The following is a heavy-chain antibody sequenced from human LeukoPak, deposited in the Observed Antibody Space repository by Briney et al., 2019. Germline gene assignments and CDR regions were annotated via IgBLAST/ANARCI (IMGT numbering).Heavy chain of an antibody. J-gene: IGHJ4*02. CDR2: ISGSGGST. CDR3: AKVAGSGSYYNEK. CDR1: GFTFSSHS. Sequence: GGSLRLSCAASGFTFSSHSMNWVRQAPGKGLEWVSAISGSGGSTYYADSVKGRFTISRDNSKNTLYLQMNSLRAEDTAVYYCAKVAGSGSYYNEKWGQGTLVTVSS. V-gene: IGHV3-23*01. D-gene: IGHD3-10*01.